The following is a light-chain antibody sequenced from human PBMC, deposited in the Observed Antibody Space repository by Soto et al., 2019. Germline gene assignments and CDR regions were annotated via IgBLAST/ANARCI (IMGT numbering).Light chain of an antibody. CDR3: QSYDSSLSVVV. V-gene: IGLV1-40*01. CDR1: SSNIGAGYD. J-gene: IGLJ2*01. Sequence: QSVLTQPPSVSGAPGQRVTISCTGSSSNIGAGYDVHWYQQLPGTAPKLLIYGNSNRPSGVPDRFSGSKSGTSASLAITGLQAEDEADYYSQSYDSSLSVVVFVGGTKVTVL. CDR2: GNS.